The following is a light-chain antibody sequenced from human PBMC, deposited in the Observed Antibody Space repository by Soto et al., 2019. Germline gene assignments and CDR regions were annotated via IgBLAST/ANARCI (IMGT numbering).Light chain of an antibody. Sequence: EIVVTQSAATLSVSPGERATLSCRASQSVNSNLAWYQQKPGQAPRLLISDASGRATGIPDRFSGSGSETDFSLTINRPEPEDFAVYFCQQYGSSPITFGQGTRLEIK. CDR2: DAS. CDR3: QQYGSSPIT. V-gene: IGKV3-20*01. CDR1: QSVNSN. J-gene: IGKJ5*01.